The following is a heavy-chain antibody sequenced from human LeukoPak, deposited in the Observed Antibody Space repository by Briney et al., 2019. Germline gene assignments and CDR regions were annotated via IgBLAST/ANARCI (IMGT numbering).Heavy chain of an antibody. CDR2: INHSGST. Sequence: SETLSLTCAVYGGSFSGYYWSRIRQPPGKGLEWIGEINHSGSTNYNPSLKSRVTISVDTSKNQFSLKLSSVTAADTAVYYCARERGYYGSDTEGDYYYYMDVWGKGTTVTISS. CDR3: ARERGYYGSDTEGDYYYYMDV. CDR1: GGSFSGYY. V-gene: IGHV4-34*01. J-gene: IGHJ6*03. D-gene: IGHD3-10*01.